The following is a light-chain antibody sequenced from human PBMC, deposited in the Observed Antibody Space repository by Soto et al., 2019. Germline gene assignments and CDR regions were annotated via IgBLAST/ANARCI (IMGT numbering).Light chain of an antibody. J-gene: IGKJ1*01. CDR3: QTLNSYSWT. Sequence: DIQLTQSPSFLSASVGDRVTITCRASQGISSYLAWYQQKPGKAPKLLIYDASTLQSGVPSRLSGSGYGKEFTLTISSLQPEDFATYYCQTLNSYSWTFGQGTKVEIK. V-gene: IGKV1-9*01. CDR2: DAS. CDR1: QGISSY.